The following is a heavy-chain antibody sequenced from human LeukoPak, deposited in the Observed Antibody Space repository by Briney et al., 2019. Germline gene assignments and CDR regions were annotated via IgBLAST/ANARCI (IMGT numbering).Heavy chain of an antibody. V-gene: IGHV3-11*04. J-gene: IGHJ4*02. CDR3: ARVRNPTLKGGEVFDY. CDR2: ISATGNTK. Sequence: GGSLRLSCEASGFTFEDYEMSWFRQAPGKGPEWILYISATGNTKYYADSVRGRFSISRDNAKNSLYLQMNSLRAEDTAVYYCARVRNPTLKGGEVFDYWGQGTLVTVSS. D-gene: IGHD1-14*01. CDR1: GFTFEDYE.